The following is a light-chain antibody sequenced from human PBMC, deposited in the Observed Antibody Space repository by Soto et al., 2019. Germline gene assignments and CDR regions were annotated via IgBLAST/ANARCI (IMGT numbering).Light chain of an antibody. CDR3: QQQCSSPLFT. CDR1: QSVSSSY. CDR2: GAS. Sequence: EIVLTQSPGTLSLSPGERATLSCRASQSVSSSYFTWYQQKPGQAPRLLIYGASSRATGIPDRFSGSGSGTDLNLTISRMEPEDFAVYYCQQQCSSPLFTFGPGTKVDIK. J-gene: IGKJ3*01. V-gene: IGKV3-20*01.